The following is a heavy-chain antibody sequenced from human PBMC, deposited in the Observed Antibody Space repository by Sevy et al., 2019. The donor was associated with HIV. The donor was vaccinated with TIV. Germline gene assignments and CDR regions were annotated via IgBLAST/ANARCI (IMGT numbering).Heavy chain of an antibody. CDR1: GFTFSNAW. CDR2: ISSSSRTI. J-gene: IGHJ4*02. CDR3: ARDVDTPFVRSFDS. D-gene: IGHD5-18*01. V-gene: IGHV3-48*02. Sequence: GGSLRLSCAASGFTFSNAWMSWVRQAPGKGLEWLAYISSSSRTIYYADSVEGRFTISRDNDKKSVFLQMNNLRDEDSATYYCARDVDTPFVRSFDSWGQGTLVTVSS.